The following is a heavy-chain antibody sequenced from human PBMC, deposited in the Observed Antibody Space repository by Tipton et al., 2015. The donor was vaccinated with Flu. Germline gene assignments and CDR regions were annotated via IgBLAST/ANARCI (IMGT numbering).Heavy chain of an antibody. CDR2: IHRSGST. CDR3: ARDPSLGMPDYFDY. CDR1: GDSIRSDYF. D-gene: IGHD2-2*01. J-gene: IGHJ4*02. Sequence: TLSLTCAVSGDSIRSDYFWGWIRQPPGKGLEWIATIHRSGSTKYNPSLKSRVTISVDTSKKQFSLQLRSVTAADTAVYYCARDPSLGMPDYFDYWGQGILVTASS. V-gene: IGHV4-38-2*02.